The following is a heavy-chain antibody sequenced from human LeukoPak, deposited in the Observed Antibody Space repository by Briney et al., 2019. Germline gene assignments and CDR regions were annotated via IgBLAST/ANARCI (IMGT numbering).Heavy chain of an antibody. Sequence: SETLSLTCTVSGGSISSGSYYWSWIRQPAGKGLEWIGRIYTSGSTNYNPSLKSRVTISVDTSKNQFSLKLSSVTAADTAVYYCARAESSSSSSYYYYYYMDVWGKGTTVTVSS. V-gene: IGHV4-61*02. J-gene: IGHJ6*03. CDR3: ARAESSSSSSYYYYYYMDV. CDR2: IYTSGST. D-gene: IGHD6-6*01. CDR1: GGSISSGSYY.